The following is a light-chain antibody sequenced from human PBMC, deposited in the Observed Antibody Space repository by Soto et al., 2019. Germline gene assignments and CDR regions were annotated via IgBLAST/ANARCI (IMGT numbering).Light chain of an antibody. Sequence: QSALTQPASVSGSPGQSITISCTGTSSDVGGYNYVSWYQQHPGKAPKLMIYEVSNRPSGVSNRFSGSKSGNTASLTISGLQAEVEADYYCSSYTVTSVILYVFGTGTKLTVL. CDR2: EVS. CDR1: SSDVGGYNY. CDR3: SSYTVTSVILYV. J-gene: IGLJ1*01. V-gene: IGLV2-14*01.